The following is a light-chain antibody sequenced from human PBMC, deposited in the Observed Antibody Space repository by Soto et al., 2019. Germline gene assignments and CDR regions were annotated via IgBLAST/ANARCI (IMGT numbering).Light chain of an antibody. J-gene: IGLJ3*02. CDR3: AAWDDTLRGEVM. V-gene: IGLV1-47*01. Sequence: QSVLTQPPSASATPGQRVIISCSGSRSNIGTNSVYWYQQFPGTAPRLLIYKNNQRPSGVPDRFSGSKSGTSASLAISGLRPEDEDDYFCAAWDDTLRGEVMFGGGTKLTVL. CDR2: KNN. CDR1: RSNIGTNS.